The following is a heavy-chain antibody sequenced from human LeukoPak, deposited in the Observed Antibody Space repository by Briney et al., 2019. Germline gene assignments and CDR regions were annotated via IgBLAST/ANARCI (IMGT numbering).Heavy chain of an antibody. J-gene: IGHJ4*02. CDR3: VKDKYPVVVAATLDY. CDR2: ISSIGGIT. CDR1: GFTFSNYA. D-gene: IGHD2-15*01. V-gene: IGHV3-64D*09. Sequence: GGSLRLSCSASGFTFSNYAMHWVRQAPGKGLEYVSDISSIGGITYYADSVKGRFTVSRDNSKNMLYLQMNSLRAEDTAVYYCVKDKYPVVVAATLDYWGQGILVTVSS.